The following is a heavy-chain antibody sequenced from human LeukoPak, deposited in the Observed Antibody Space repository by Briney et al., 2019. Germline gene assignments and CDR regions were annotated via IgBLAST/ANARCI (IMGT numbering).Heavy chain of an antibody. V-gene: IGHV1-69*04. D-gene: IGHD4-11*01. J-gene: IGHJ4*02. CDR1: GGTFSSYA. CDR2: IIPILGIA. CDR3: ARGRRYSNENYYFDY. Sequence: GASVKVSCKASGGTFSSYAISWVRQAPGQGLEWMGRIIPILGIANYAQKFQGRVTITADKSTSTAYMELSSLRSEDTAVYYCARGRRYSNENYYFDYWGQGTPVTVSS.